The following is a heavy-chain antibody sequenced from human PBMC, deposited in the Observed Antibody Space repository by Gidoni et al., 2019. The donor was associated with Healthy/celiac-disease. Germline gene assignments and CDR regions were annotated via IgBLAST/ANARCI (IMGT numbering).Heavy chain of an antibody. CDR1: GFTFSSYG. CDR3: AKDGTDSYGYVYFDY. CDR2: IRYDGSNK. J-gene: IGHJ4*02. Sequence: QVQLVESGGGVVQPGGSLRLSCAASGFTFSSYGMHWVRQAPGKGLEWVAFIRYDGSNKYYADSVKGRFTISRDNSKNTLYLQMNSLRAEDTAGYYCAKDGTDSYGYVYFDYWGQGTLVTVSS. D-gene: IGHD5-18*01. V-gene: IGHV3-30*02.